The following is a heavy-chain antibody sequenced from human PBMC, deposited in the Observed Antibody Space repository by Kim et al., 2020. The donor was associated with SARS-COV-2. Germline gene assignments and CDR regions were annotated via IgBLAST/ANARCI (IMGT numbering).Heavy chain of an antibody. Sequence: GGSLRLSCTASGFTFGDYAMSWFRQAPGKGLEWVGFIRSKAYGGTTEYAASVKGRFTISRDDSKSIAYLQMNSLKTEDTAVYYCTRDAGAQWYSGSYGVKWGQGTLVTVSS. CDR1: GFTFGDYA. J-gene: IGHJ4*02. V-gene: IGHV3-49*03. D-gene: IGHD1-26*01. CDR2: IRSKAYGGTT. CDR3: TRDAGAQWYSGSYGVK.